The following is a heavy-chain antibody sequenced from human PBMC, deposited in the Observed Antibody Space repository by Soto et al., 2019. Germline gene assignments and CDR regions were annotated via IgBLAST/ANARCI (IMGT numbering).Heavy chain of an antibody. CDR1: GFTFSSYA. V-gene: IGHV3-23*01. J-gene: IGHJ4*02. CDR2: ISGSGGST. CDR3: PRSGWYGGFVY. D-gene: IGHD6-19*01. Sequence: GGSLRLSCAASGFTFSSYAMSWVRQAPGKGLEWVSAISGSGGSTYYADSVKGRFTISRDNSKNTLYLQMNSLRAEDTAVYYCPRSGWYGGFVYWGQGTLVTVSS.